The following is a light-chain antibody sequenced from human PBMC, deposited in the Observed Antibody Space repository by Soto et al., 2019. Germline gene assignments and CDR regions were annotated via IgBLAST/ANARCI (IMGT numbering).Light chain of an antibody. CDR2: EVT. J-gene: IGLJ3*02. CDR3: SSFAGSNTWV. Sequence: QSVLTQPPSASGSPGQSVTISCTGTSGDVGGYDFVSWYQQYPGKAPKLMIFEVTKRPSGVPARFSGSKSGNTASLTVSGLQADDEADYYCSSFAGSNTWVFGGGTKLTVL. V-gene: IGLV2-8*01. CDR1: SGDVGGYDF.